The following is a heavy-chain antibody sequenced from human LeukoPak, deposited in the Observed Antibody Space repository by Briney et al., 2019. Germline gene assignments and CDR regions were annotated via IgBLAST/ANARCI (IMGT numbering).Heavy chain of an antibody. J-gene: IGHJ5*02. D-gene: IGHD3-22*01. CDR1: GGSISSYY. CDR2: IYYSGST. CDR3: ARAGYYDPNWLDP. Sequence: SETLSLTCTVSGGSISSYYWSWIRQPPGKGLEWIGYIYYSGSTNYNPSLKSRVTISVDTSKNQFSLKLSSVTAADTAVYYCARAGYYDPNWLDPWGQGTLVTVSS. V-gene: IGHV4-59*01.